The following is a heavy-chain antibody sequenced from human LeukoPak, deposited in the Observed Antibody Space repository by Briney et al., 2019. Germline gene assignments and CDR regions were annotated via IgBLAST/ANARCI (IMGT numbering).Heavy chain of an antibody. Sequence: ASVKVSCKASGYTFTGYYMHWVRQAPGQGLEWMGWINPNSGGTNYAQKLQGRVTMTRDTSISTAYMELSRLRSDDTAVYYCASQNSGSYYAPDFDYWGQGTLVTVSS. V-gene: IGHV1-2*02. CDR2: INPNSGGT. D-gene: IGHD1-26*01. CDR3: ASQNSGSYYAPDFDY. J-gene: IGHJ4*02. CDR1: GYTFTGYY.